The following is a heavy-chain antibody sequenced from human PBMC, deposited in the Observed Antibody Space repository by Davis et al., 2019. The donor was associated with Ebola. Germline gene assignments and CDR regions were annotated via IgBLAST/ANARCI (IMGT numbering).Heavy chain of an antibody. CDR2: ISAYNGNT. V-gene: IGHV1-18*04. J-gene: IGHJ4*02. CDR3: ARGLRYDSSDY. Sequence: ASVKVSCKASGYTFIGYYIHWVRQAPGQGLEWMGWISAYNGNTNYAQKLQGRVTMTTDTSTSTAYMELRSLRSDDTAVYYCARGLRYDSSDYWGQGTLVTVSS. CDR1: GYTFIGYY. D-gene: IGHD3-22*01.